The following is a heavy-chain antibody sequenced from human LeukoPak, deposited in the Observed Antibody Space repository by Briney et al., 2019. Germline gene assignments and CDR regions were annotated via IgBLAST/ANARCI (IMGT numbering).Heavy chain of an antibody. J-gene: IGHJ4*02. V-gene: IGHV3-7*04. D-gene: IGHD1-1*01. CDR3: ARGDDFSGDH. CDR1: GFTFSKFW. Sequence: GGSLRLSCAVSGFTFSKFWMSWVRQAPGRGLEWVANIHPEGNEKYHVESVKGRFTISRDNAKNLLFLQMNGLRVEDTAVYYCARGDDFSGDHWGQGTLLTVSS. CDR2: IHPEGNEK.